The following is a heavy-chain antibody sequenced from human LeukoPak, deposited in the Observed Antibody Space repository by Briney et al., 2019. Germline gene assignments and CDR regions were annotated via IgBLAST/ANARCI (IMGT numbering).Heavy chain of an antibody. CDR1: GFTFTSSA. Sequence: GTSVKVSCKASGFTFTSSAVQWVRQARGQRLEWIGWIVVGSGNTNYAQKLQERVTITRDMSTSTAYMELSSLRSEDTAVYYCAALVSRHAFDIWGQGTMVTVSS. J-gene: IGHJ3*02. V-gene: IGHV1-58*01. CDR3: AALVSRHAFDI. D-gene: IGHD2-21*01. CDR2: IVVGSGNT.